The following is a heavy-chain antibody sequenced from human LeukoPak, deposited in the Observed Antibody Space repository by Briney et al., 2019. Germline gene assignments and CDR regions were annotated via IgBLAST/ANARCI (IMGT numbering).Heavy chain of an antibody. CDR3: ASKGRYCSGGSCYGPWGYYFDY. D-gene: IGHD2-15*01. V-gene: IGHV3-48*03. Sequence: GGSLRLSCAASGFTFSSYEMNWVRQAPGKGLEWVSYIGSSGSTIYYADSVKGRFTISRDNAKNSLYLQMNSLRAEDTAVYYCASKGRYCSGGSCYGPWGYYFDYWGQGTLVTVSS. J-gene: IGHJ4*02. CDR2: IGSSGSTI. CDR1: GFTFSSYE.